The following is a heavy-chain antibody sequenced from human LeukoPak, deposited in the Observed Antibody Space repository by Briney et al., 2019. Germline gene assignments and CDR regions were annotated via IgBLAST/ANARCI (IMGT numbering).Heavy chain of an antibody. Sequence: PSETLSLTCAVYGGSFSGYYWSWIRQPPGKGLEWIGEINHSGSTNYNPSLKSRVTISVDTSKNQFSLKLSSVTAADTAVYYCASLRGHDAFDMWGQGTKVTVSS. D-gene: IGHD3-10*01. CDR1: GGSFSGYY. CDR2: INHSGST. CDR3: ASLRGHDAFDM. J-gene: IGHJ3*02. V-gene: IGHV4-34*01.